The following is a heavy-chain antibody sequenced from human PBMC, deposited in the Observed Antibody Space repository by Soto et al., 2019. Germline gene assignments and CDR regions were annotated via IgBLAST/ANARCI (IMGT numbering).Heavy chain of an antibody. Sequence: SETLSLTCTVSGGSISSGDYYWSWIRQPPGMGLEWIGYIHYSGHAYYNPSLESRVTMSVDTPKNQFSLKLSSVTAADTAVYFCARERRRCNSSRCYGPDYWGQGTLDTV. CDR2: IHYSGHA. CDR3: ARERRRCNSSRCYGPDY. D-gene: IGHD2-2*01. J-gene: IGHJ4*02. V-gene: IGHV4-30-4*01. CDR1: GGSISSGDYY.